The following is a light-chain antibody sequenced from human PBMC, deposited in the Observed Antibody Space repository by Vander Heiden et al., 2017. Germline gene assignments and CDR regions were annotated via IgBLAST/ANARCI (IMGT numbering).Light chain of an antibody. Sequence: HSVLTQPPSASGTPAQRVTSSCSGSSSNIGSNYVYWYQQLPGTAPKLLIYSNNQRPSGVPDRFSGSKSGTSASLAISGLRSEDEADYYCAAWDDSLSAHVVFGGGTKLTVL. CDR2: SNN. V-gene: IGLV1-47*02. CDR1: SSNIGSNY. J-gene: IGLJ2*01. CDR3: AAWDDSLSAHVV.